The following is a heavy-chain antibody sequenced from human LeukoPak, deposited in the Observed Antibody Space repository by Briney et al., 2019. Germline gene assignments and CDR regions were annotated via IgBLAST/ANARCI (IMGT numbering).Heavy chain of an antibody. J-gene: IGHJ4*02. D-gene: IGHD6-19*01. CDR2: IYYSGST. CDR3: ARGGSGWLPDY. V-gene: IGHV4-39*07. Sequence: SETLSLTCTVSGGSISSSSYYWGWIRQPPGKGLEWIGSIYYSGSTYYNPSLKSRVTISVDTSKNQFSLKLSSVTAADTAVYYCARGGSGWLPDYWGQGTLVTVSS. CDR1: GGSISSSSYY.